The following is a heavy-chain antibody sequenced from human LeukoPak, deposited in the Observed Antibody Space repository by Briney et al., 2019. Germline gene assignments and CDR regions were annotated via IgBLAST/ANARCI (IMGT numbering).Heavy chain of an antibody. CDR3: AGGGWGWY. V-gene: IGHV4-59*12. D-gene: IGHD6-19*01. CDR1: GGSISSYY. J-gene: IGHJ4*02. CDR2: ISYSGTA. Sequence: SETLSLTCTVSGGSISSYYWSWIRQPPGKGLEWIGYISYSGTANYNPSLKSRVTISVDKSKNQFSLKLSSVTAADTAVYYCAGGGWGWYWGQGTLVTVSS.